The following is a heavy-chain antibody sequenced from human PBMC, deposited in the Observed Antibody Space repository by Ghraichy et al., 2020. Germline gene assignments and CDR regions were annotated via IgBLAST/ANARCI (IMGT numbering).Heavy chain of an antibody. CDR3: ARVSPGGRGWDDYFDY. J-gene: IGHJ4*02. CDR1: GFTVSSNY. CDR2: IYSGGST. V-gene: IGHV3-53*01. D-gene: IGHD6-19*01. Sequence: GGSLRLSCASSGFTVSSNYMSWVRQAPGKGLEWVSVIYSGGSTYYADSVKGRFTISRDNSKNTLYLQMNSLRAADTAVYYCARVSPGGRGWDDYFDYWGQGSLVTVSS.